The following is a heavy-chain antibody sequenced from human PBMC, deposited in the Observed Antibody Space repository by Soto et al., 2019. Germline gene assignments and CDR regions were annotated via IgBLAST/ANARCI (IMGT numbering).Heavy chain of an antibody. V-gene: IGHV4-30-4*01. J-gene: IGHJ4*02. CDR3: ARVAPNGSWALDY. CDR2: IYYSGST. D-gene: IGHD6-13*01. Sequence: SETLSLTCTVSGGSISSGDYYWSWIRQPPGKGLEWIGYIYYSGSTYYNPSLKSRATISVDTSKNQFSLKLSSVTAADTAAYYCARVAPNGSWALDYWGQGTLVTVSS. CDR1: GGSISSGDYY.